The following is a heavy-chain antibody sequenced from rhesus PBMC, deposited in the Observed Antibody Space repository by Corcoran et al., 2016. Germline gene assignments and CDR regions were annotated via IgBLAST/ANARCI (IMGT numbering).Heavy chain of an antibody. CDR3: ARHRGQPDY. Sequence: QVQLQESGPGLVQPSETLSLTCAVSGSSISSGYYWGWFRQPPGKGLEYIGYISVSSGSPYYNPSLKSRVTISIDTSKNQFSLKLSSVTAADTAVYYCARHRGQPDYWGQGVLVTVSS. D-gene: IGHD6-25*01. CDR1: GSSISSGYY. J-gene: IGHJ4*01. V-gene: IGHV4-99*01. CDR2: ISVSSGSP.